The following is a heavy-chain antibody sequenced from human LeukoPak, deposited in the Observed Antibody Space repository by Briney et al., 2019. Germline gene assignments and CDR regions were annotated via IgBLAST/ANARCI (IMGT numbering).Heavy chain of an antibody. CDR1: GGSFSGYY. CDR3: ARLRTQYCSGGSCFGYYYYYYMDV. Sequence: SETLSLTCAVYGGSFSGYYWSWIRQPPGKGLEWIGEINHSGSTNYNPSLKSRVTISVDTSKNQFSLKLGSVAAADTAVYYCARLRTQYCSGGSCFGYYYYYYMDVWGKGTTVTISS. J-gene: IGHJ6*03. D-gene: IGHD2-15*01. CDR2: INHSGST. V-gene: IGHV4-34*01.